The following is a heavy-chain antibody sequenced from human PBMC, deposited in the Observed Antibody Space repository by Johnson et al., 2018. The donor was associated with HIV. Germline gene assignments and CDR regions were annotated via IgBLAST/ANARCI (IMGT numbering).Heavy chain of an antibody. J-gene: IGHJ3*02. Sequence: VQLVESGGGLVKPGGSLRLSCAASGFTVSSNYMSWVRQAPGKGLEWVGRIKSKTDGGTTDYAAPVKGRFTISRDDSKNTLYLQMNSLKTEDTAVYYCTTGHYYDSSGDAVDIWGQGTMVTVSS. V-gene: IGHV3-15*01. D-gene: IGHD3-22*01. CDR3: TTGHYYDSSGDAVDI. CDR1: GFTVSSNY. CDR2: IKSKTDGGTT.